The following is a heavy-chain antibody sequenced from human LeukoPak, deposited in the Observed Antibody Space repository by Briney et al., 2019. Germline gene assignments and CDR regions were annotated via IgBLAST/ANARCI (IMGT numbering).Heavy chain of an antibody. V-gene: IGHV4-30-4*01. CDR1: GGSISSGDYY. D-gene: IGHD2-2*01. CDR3: ASGSVDFCSSTSCPVYYFDY. J-gene: IGHJ4*02. Sequence: SQTLSLTCTVSGGSISSGDYYWIWIRQPPGKGLEWIGYIYYSGSTYYNPSLKSRVTISVDTSKNQFSLKLSSVTAADTAVYYCASGSVDFCSSTSCPVYYFDYWGQGTLVTVSS. CDR2: IYYSGST.